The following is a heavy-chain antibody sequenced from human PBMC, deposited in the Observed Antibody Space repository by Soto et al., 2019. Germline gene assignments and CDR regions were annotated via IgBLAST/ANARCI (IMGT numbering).Heavy chain of an antibody. CDR2: MKGYSGNP. Sequence: QVQLLQSGAEVKKPGASVKISCKASGYSFNNYEMNWVRQAPAQGLEWMGWMKGYSGNPLYAQSFQGRLTLTRDSATNTTSLELTSLAYEDTATYFCARRRGESYYGLDYWGQGTLVTVSS. V-gene: IGHV1-8*01. CDR3: ARRRGESYYGLDY. J-gene: IGHJ4*02. D-gene: IGHD1-26*01. CDR1: GYSFNNYE.